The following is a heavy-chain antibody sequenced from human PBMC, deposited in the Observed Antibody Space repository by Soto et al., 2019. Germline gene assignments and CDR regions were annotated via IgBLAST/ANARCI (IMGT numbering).Heavy chain of an antibody. J-gene: IGHJ5*02. V-gene: IGHV1-8*01. CDR2: MNPNSGNT. D-gene: IGHD3-3*01. CDR1: GYTFTSYD. Sequence: ASVKVSCKASGYTFTSYDINWVRQATGQGLEWMGWMNPNSGNTGYAQKFQGRVTMTRNTSISTAYMELSSLRSGDTAVYYCATVRTITIFGVVTHNWFDPWGQGTLVTVSS. CDR3: ATVRTITIFGVVTHNWFDP.